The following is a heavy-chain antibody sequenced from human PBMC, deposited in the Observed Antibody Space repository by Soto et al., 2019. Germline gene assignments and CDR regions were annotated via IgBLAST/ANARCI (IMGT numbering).Heavy chain of an antibody. CDR1: GYSFTSYW. CDR3: AVVAAAGSPYWSFDY. J-gene: IGHJ4*02. D-gene: IGHD6-13*01. CDR2: IYPGDSDT. Sequence: GESLKISCKGSGYSFTSYWIGWVRLMSGKGLEWMGIIYPGDSDTRYSPSFQGQVTISADKSISTAYLQWSSLKASDTAMYYCAVVAAAGSPYWSFDYWGQGTLVTVSS. V-gene: IGHV5-51*01.